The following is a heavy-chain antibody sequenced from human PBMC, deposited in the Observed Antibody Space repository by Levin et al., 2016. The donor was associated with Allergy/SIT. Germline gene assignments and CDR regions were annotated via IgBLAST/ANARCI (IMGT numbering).Heavy chain of an antibody. Sequence: SETLSLTCTVSGGSVTAGGYFWTWIRQFPDKGLEWLGYISSSGTTSYHPSVRSRLAMSIDWSLNAFSLNLSSVTAADTAVYYCARDGSPPGPRSYVHFFGMDVWGQGTTVVVS. D-gene: IGHD3-10*01. J-gene: IGHJ6*02. CDR1: GGSVTAGGYF. CDR2: ISSSGTT. V-gene: IGHV4-31*03. CDR3: ARDGSPPGPRSYVHFFGMDV.